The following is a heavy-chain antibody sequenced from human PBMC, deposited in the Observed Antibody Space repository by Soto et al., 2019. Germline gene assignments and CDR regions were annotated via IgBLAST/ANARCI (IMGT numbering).Heavy chain of an antibody. J-gene: IGHJ1*01. D-gene: IGHD1-7*01. CDR2: IFYSGDT. V-gene: IGHV4-30-4*01. Sequence: VQLQGSGPGLLKPSQTLSLTCTVSGASVNTVDHYWSFIRQPPGKGLEWLGYIFYSGDTYYTPSLKSRATISLNTSRNQFSLTLTSVTDADTAVYYCVGTGTTDDFWGQGTLVTVSS. CDR3: VGTGTTDDF. CDR1: GASVNTVDHY.